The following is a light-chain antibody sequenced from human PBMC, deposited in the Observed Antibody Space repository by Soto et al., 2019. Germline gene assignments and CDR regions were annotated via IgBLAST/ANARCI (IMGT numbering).Light chain of an antibody. CDR1: QSVGSN. Sequence: EIVMTQSPATLSVYPGERATLSCRASQSVGSNLARYQQKPGQAPRLLIYGASTRATGIPARFSGSGSGTEFTLTISSLQSEDFAVYYCQQYNNWPPLTFGGGTKVDIK. J-gene: IGKJ4*01. CDR3: QQYNNWPPLT. CDR2: GAS. V-gene: IGKV3-15*01.